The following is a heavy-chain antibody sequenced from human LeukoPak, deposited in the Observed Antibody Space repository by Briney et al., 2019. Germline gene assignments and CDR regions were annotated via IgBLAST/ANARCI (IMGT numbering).Heavy chain of an antibody. D-gene: IGHD3-22*01. J-gene: IGHJ4*02. V-gene: IGHV3-33*08. CDR2: IWYDGSKQ. CDR3: ARAAFYYDSSGYYNFDY. CDR1: GFTFRSYG. Sequence: HTGGSLRLSCAASGFTFRSYGMHWVRQAPGKGLEWVAVIWYDGSKQYYADSVKGRFTISRDNSKSTLYLQMNGLRAEDTAVYYCARAAFYYDSSGYYNFDYWGQGTLVTVSS.